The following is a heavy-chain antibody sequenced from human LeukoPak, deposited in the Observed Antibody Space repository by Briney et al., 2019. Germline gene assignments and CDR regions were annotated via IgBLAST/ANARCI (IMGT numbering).Heavy chain of an antibody. V-gene: IGHV3-7*01. J-gene: IGHJ4*02. CDR2: INQDGSAK. CDR1: GFTFTTFW. Sequence: GGSLRLSCAASGFTFTTFWMSWVRQAPGKGLEWVANINQDGSAKRYVDSVKGRLTITRDNAKNSLDLQMNSLRVEDTAVYYCARGTGVDYWGQGTLVSVPS. D-gene: IGHD3-10*01. CDR3: ARGTGVDY.